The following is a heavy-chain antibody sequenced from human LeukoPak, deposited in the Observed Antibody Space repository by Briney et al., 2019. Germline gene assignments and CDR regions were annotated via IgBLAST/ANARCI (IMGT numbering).Heavy chain of an antibody. J-gene: IGHJ4*02. CDR1: GFTFDDYA. Sequence: GGSLRLSCAASGFTFDDYAMHWVRQVSGKGLEWVSGISWNSGSIDYADSVKGRFTISRDNAKNSLYLQMNSLRAEDTALYYCAKSKVVTTIPYYFDYWGQGTLVTVSS. V-gene: IGHV3-9*01. CDR2: ISWNSGSI. CDR3: AKSKVVTTIPYYFDY. D-gene: IGHD2-21*02.